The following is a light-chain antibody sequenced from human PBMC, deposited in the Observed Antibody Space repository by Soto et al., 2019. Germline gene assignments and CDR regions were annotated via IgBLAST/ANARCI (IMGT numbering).Light chain of an antibody. J-gene: IGKJ5*01. CDR1: QSVSSH. CDR3: QQRSNWPPIT. CDR2: DAS. V-gene: IGKV3-11*01. Sequence: EVVLTQSPATLSLSPGERATLSCRASQSVSSHLAWYQQKPGQPPRLLIYDASSRATGIPARFSGSGSGTDFTLTISSLEPEDFAIYYCQQRSNWPPITFGQGTRLEIK.